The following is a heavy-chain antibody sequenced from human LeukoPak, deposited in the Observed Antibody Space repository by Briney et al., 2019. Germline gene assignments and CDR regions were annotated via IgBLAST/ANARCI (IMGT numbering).Heavy chain of an antibody. CDR1: GGSISSGGYY. CDR3: AVILSGGVRGVQS. D-gene: IGHD3-10*01. V-gene: IGHV4-31*03. J-gene: IGHJ5*02. Sequence: SETLSLTCTVSGGSISSGGYYWSWIRQHPGKGLEWTGYIYYSGSTYYNPSLKSRVTISVDTSKSQFSLKLSSVTAADTAVYYCAVILSGGVRGVQSWGQGTLVIVSS. CDR2: IYYSGST.